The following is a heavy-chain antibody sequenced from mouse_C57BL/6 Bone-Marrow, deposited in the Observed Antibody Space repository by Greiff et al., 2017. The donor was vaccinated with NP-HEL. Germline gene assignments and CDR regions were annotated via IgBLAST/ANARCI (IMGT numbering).Heavy chain of an antibody. Sequence: EVQLQQSGPELVKPGASVKIPCKASGYTFTDYNMDWVKQSHGKSLEWIGDINPNNGGTIYNQKFKGKATLTVDKSSSTAYMELRSLTSEDTAVYYCARDYYDSPHWYFDVWGTGTTVTVSS. CDR2: INPNNGGT. CDR3: ARDYYDSPHWYFDV. D-gene: IGHD1-1*01. V-gene: IGHV1-18*01. J-gene: IGHJ1*03. CDR1: GYTFTDYN.